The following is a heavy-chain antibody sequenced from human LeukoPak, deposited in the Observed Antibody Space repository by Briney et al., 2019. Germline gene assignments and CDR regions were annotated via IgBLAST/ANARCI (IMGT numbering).Heavy chain of an antibody. J-gene: IGHJ3*01. CDR1: GFISNDYY. CDR2: ISGNARDT. V-gene: IGHV3-11*01. D-gene: IGHD3-16*01. Sequence: PGGSLRLSCAASGFISNDYYMTWIRQAPGKGLEWVSYISGNARDTYYADSVKGRFTLSRDNTKNSLYLHMNSLGAEDTAVYYCARDRIGFGAFDVWGQGTMVTVSS. CDR3: ARDRIGFGAFDV.